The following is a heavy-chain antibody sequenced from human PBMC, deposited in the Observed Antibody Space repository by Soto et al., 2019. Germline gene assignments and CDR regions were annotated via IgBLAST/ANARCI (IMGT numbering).Heavy chain of an antibody. CDR1: GGSFSGYY. V-gene: IGHV4-34*01. Sequence: SETLSLTCAVYGGSFSGYYWSWTRQPPGKGLEWIGEINHSGSTNYNPSLKSRVTISVDTSKNQFSLKLSSVTAADTAVYYCAREGYYDFWSGYSYKYYYYYGMDVWGQGTTVTVSS. D-gene: IGHD3-3*01. CDR3: AREGYYDFWSGYSYKYYYYYGMDV. CDR2: INHSGST. J-gene: IGHJ6*02.